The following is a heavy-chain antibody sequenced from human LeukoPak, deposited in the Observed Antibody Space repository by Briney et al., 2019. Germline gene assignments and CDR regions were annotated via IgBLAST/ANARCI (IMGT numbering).Heavy chain of an antibody. D-gene: IGHD3-22*01. CDR3: ARVGYYDSSGYRAFDY. J-gene: IGHJ4*02. Sequence: TGGSLRLSCAASGFTFSSYSMNWVRQAPGKGLEWVSSISSSSSYIYYADSVKGRFTLSRDNAKNSLYLQMNSLRAEDTAVYYCARVGYYDSSGYRAFDYWGQGTLVTVSS. CDR2: ISSSSSYI. CDR1: GFTFSSYS. V-gene: IGHV3-21*01.